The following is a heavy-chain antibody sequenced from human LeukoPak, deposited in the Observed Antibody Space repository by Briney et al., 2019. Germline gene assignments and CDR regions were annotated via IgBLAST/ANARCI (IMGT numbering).Heavy chain of an antibody. V-gene: IGHV1-46*01. J-gene: IGHJ4*02. D-gene: IGHD4-17*01. Sequence: PRASVKVSCKASGYTFTNYYLHWVRQAPGQGLEWLGRINPSVNNTAYAQKFQGRVTLTRDTSTSTVYMELSSLRSEDTAVYYCARGGPVRPSTPYYWGQGTLVTVSS. CDR3: ARGGPVRPSTPYY. CDR1: GYTFTNYY. CDR2: INPSVNNT.